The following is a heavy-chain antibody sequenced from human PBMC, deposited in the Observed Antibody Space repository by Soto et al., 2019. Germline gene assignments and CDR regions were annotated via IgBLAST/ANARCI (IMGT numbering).Heavy chain of an antibody. CDR3: AKAGNAYYYGAGSYGVFDY. CDR1: GFTFDDHA. Sequence: EVQLVESGGGLVQPGRSLRLSCADSGFTFDDHAMHWVRQAPGMGLEWVSGISWNSDTIGYADSVKGRFTVSRDNAKNALYLQMNSLRAEDTALYYCAKAGNAYYYGAGSYGVFDYWGQGTLVTVSS. J-gene: IGHJ4*02. D-gene: IGHD3-10*01. CDR2: ISWNSDTI. V-gene: IGHV3-9*01.